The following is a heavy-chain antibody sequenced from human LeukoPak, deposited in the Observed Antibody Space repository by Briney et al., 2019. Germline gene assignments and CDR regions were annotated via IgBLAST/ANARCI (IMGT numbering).Heavy chain of an antibody. V-gene: IGHV4-30-4*01. CDR1: GTSISSDTYY. CDR3: ARGGIVGSRTNWFDP. J-gene: IGHJ5*02. D-gene: IGHD1-26*01. Sequence: SQTLSLTCTVSGTSISSDTYYWNWVRQTPGRGLEWIGCIYDSGTTYYNPSLKSRVTISLDTSKSQFSLKLTSVTPADTAVYYCARGGIVGSRTNWFDPWGQGILVTVSS. CDR2: IYDSGTT.